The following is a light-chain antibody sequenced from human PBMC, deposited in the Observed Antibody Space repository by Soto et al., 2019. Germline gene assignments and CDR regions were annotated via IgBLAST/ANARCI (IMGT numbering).Light chain of an antibody. CDR3: FSYTSSTAYV. Sequence: QSVLTQPASMSGSPGQSITISCTGATLDVGASDYVFWYQQHPGKAPKLMIFEVSNRPSGVSNRFSGSKSGYTASLTISGLQAEDEADYYCFSYTSSTAYVFGTGTKVTVL. CDR1: TLDVGASDY. CDR2: EVS. J-gene: IGLJ1*01. V-gene: IGLV2-14*01.